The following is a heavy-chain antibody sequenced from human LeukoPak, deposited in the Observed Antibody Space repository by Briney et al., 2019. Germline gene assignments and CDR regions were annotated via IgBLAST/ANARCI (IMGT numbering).Heavy chain of an antibody. CDR3: AKGVAAAGYYYYYYMDV. J-gene: IGHJ6*03. CDR1: GFIFSSYA. CDR2: ISGSGGST. D-gene: IGHD6-13*01. V-gene: IGHV3-23*01. Sequence: GRSLRLSCTASGFIFSSYAMSWVRQAPGKGLEWVSAISGSGGSTYYADSVKGRFTISRDNSKNTLYLQMNSLRAEDTAVYYCAKGVAAAGYYYYYYMDVWGKGTTVTVSS.